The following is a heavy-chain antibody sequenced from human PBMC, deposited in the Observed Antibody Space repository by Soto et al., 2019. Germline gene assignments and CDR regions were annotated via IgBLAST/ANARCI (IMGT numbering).Heavy chain of an antibody. J-gene: IGHJ6*03. CDR3: ARLPASTVVPAANPYYYMDV. V-gene: IGHV3-7*01. CDR2: IKQDGSEK. Sequence: EVQLVESGGGLVQPGGSLRLSCAASGFTFSSYWMSWVRQAPGKGLEWVANIKQDGSEKYYVDSVKGRFTISRDNAKNSLYLQMNSLRAEDTAVYYCARLPASTVVPAANPYYYMDVWGKGTTVTVSS. CDR1: GFTFSSYW. D-gene: IGHD2-2*01.